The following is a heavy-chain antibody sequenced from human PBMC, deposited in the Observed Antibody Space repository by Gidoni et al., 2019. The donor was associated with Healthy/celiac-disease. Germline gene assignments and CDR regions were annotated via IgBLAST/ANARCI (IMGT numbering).Heavy chain of an antibody. V-gene: IGHV3-30-3*01. CDR3: ARDRIAAAGSRWFDP. CDR2: ISYDGSNK. Sequence: QVQLVEAGGGVGQPGRSVRLSGAAPGFTFRSYAMHWVRQAPGKGLEWVAVISYDGSNKYYADSVKGRFTISRDNSKNTLYLQMNSLRAEDTAVYYCARDRIAAAGSRWFDPWGQGTLVTVSS. CDR1: GFTFRSYA. J-gene: IGHJ5*02. D-gene: IGHD6-13*01.